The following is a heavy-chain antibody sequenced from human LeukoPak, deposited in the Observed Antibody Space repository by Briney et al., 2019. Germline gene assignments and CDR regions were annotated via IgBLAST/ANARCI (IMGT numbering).Heavy chain of an antibody. D-gene: IGHD1-26*01. CDR1: GFTFSDYA. Sequence: LPGGSLRLSCAASGFTFSDYAMSWVRQAPGKGLEWVSGINGNGRTTGYADSVKGRFTISRDNSKNTLYLQMNSLRAEDTAVYYCAKATKFYGSRTIYGWGQGTLVTVSS. CDR3: AKATKFYGSRTIYG. CDR2: INGNGRTT. J-gene: IGHJ4*02. V-gene: IGHV3-23*01.